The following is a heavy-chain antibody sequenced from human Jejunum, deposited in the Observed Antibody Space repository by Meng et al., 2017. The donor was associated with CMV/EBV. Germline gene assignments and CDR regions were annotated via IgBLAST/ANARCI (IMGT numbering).Heavy chain of an antibody. D-gene: IGHD4-17*01. CDR1: GFTFGSYS. CDR3: ARVRGLDV. CDR2: ISSGSTYI. J-gene: IGHJ6*02. Sequence: SGAASGFTFGSYSMNWVRQAPGKGLEWVAYISSGSTYIYYADSVKGRFTISRDNAKNLLYLQMNSLRAEDTAVYYCARVRGLDVWGQGTTVTVSS. V-gene: IGHV3-21*01.